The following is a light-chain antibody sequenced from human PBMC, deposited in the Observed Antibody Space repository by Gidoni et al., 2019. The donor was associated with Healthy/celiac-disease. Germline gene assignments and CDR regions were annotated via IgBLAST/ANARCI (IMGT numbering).Light chain of an antibody. CDR3: QQYGSSLLT. CDR2: GAS. CDR1: QSVSSSY. Sequence: ETVLTQSPGTLSLSPGARATLSCRASQSVSSSYLAWYQQKPGQAPRLLIYGASSRATGIPDRFSGSGSGTDFTLTISRLEPEDFAVYYCQQYGSSLLTFGGGTKVEIK. J-gene: IGKJ4*01. V-gene: IGKV3-20*01.